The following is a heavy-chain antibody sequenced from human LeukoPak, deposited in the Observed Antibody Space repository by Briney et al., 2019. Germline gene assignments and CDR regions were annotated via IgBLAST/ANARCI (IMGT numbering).Heavy chain of an antibody. CDR1: GFSFNNDW. CDR3: ARYYYDSSGYYEQDY. CDR2: IKQDGSEK. Sequence: GGSLRLSCATSGFSFNNDWMDWVRQAPGKGLEWVANIKQDGSEKYYVDSVKGRFTISRDNAKNSLYLQMNSLRAEDTAVYYCARYYYDSSGYYEQDYWGQGTLVTVSS. J-gene: IGHJ4*02. D-gene: IGHD3-22*01. V-gene: IGHV3-7*01.